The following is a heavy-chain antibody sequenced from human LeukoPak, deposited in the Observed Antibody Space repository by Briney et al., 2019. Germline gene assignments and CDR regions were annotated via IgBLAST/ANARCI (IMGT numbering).Heavy chain of an antibody. CDR1: GFSFGIYW. CDR3: ARDGGGLDY. D-gene: IGHD3-16*01. CDR2: IQQDGSET. V-gene: IGHV3-7*01. Sequence: PGGSLRLSCAASGFSFGIYWMSWVRQAPGKRLEWVAYIQQDGSETYYADSVKGRFTISRDNAKNSLHLQMNSLRVEDTAVYYCARDGGGLDYWGQGTQVTVSS. J-gene: IGHJ4*02.